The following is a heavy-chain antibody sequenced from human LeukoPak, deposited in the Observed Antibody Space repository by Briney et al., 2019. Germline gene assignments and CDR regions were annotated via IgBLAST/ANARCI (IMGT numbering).Heavy chain of an antibody. V-gene: IGHV3-30*04. CDR3: ATVYSYGLRGDAFDI. J-gene: IGHJ3*02. D-gene: IGHD4-17*01. CDR1: GFTFSSYA. Sequence: GGSLRLSCAASGFTFSSYAMHWVRQAPGKGLEWVAVISYDGSVKYYADSVKGRFTISRDNSKNTLYLQMNSLRAEDTAVYYCATVYSYGLRGDAFDIWGQGTMVTVSS. CDR2: ISYDGSVK.